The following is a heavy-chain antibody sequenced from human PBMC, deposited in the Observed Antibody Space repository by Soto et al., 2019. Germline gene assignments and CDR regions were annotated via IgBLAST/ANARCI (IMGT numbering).Heavy chain of an antibody. CDR1: GSIFTGYG. CDR2: IWFDGSNK. J-gene: IGHJ4*02. Sequence: PGGSLRLSCAASGSIFTGYGMHWVRQAPGKGLEWVAVIWFDGSNKYYADSVKGRFTISRDNSKNMLYLQMNSLRVEDTAVNYCAREGIGGKTFRGYLDYWGQGNLVTVSS. D-gene: IGHD1-1*01. V-gene: IGHV3-33*01. CDR3: AREGIGGKTFRGYLDY.